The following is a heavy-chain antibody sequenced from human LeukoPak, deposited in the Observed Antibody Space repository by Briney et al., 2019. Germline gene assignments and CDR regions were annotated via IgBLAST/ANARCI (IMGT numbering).Heavy chain of an antibody. CDR3: ARWLVKGDYFDY. V-gene: IGHV4-39*07. CDR1: GGSISSSSYY. CDR2: IYYSGST. Sequence: SETLSLTCTLSGGSISSSSYYWGWIRQPPGKGLEWIGSIYYSGSTYYNPSLKSRVTISVDTSKNQFSLKLSSVTAADTAVYYCARWLVKGDYFDYWGQGTLVTVSS. D-gene: IGHD6-19*01. J-gene: IGHJ4*02.